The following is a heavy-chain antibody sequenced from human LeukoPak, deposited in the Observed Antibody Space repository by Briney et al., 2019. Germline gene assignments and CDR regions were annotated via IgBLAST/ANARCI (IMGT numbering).Heavy chain of an antibody. CDR2: IIPIFGTA. CDR1: GGTFSSYA. CDR3: ARGDGYCSGGSCMIFDY. D-gene: IGHD2-15*01. V-gene: IGHV1-69*05. J-gene: IGHJ4*02. Sequence: SVKVSCKASGGTFSSYAISWVRQAPGQGLEWMGGIIPIFGTANYAQKFQGRVTMTTDTSTSTGYMELRSLRSDDTAVYYCARGDGYCSGGSCMIFDYWGQGTLVTVST.